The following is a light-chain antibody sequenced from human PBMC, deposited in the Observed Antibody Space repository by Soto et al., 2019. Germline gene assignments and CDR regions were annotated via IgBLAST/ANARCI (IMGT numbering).Light chain of an antibody. V-gene: IGLV1-40*01. CDR2: ANS. J-gene: IGLJ1*01. Sequence: QSVLTQPPSVSGAPGQGVTISCTGSSFNIGANYDVHWYQHLPGTGPKLLIYANSFRPSGVPDRVSASKSGSSASLAITGLQTEDEADYYCQSYDARLSAYVCGTGTKVT. CDR3: QSYDARLSAYV. CDR1: SFNIGANYD.